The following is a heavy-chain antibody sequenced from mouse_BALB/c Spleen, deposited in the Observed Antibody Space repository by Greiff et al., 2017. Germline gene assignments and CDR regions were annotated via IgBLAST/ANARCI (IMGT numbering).Heavy chain of an antibody. J-gene: IGHJ4*01. D-gene: IGHD2-10*01. CDR3: ASAYYGNSYAMDY. CDR1: GFTFSSYA. V-gene: IGHV5-6-5*01. Sequence: EVMLVESGGGLVKPGGSLKLSCAASGFTFSSYAMSWVRQTPEKRLEWVASISSGGSTYYPDSVKGRFTISRDNARNILYLQMSSLRSEDTAMYYCASAYYGNSYAMDYWGQGTSVTVSS. CDR2: ISSGGST.